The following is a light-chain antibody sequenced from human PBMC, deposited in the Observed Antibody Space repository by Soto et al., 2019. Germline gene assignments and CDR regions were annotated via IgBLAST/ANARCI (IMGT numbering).Light chain of an antibody. J-gene: IGKJ1*01. CDR3: QQYNSYPWT. CDR2: KAS. CDR1: QSISSW. Sequence: DIQMTQSPSTLSASVGDRVTITCRASQSISSWLAWYQQKPGKAPKVLIYKASSLESGVPSRFSGSGSGTEFTPTISSLQPDDFATYYCQQYNSYPWTFGQGTKVEIK. V-gene: IGKV1-5*03.